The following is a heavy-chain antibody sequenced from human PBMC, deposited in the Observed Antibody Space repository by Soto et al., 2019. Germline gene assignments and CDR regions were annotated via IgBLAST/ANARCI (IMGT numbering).Heavy chain of an antibody. CDR1: GGTFNSYA. Sequence: SVKVSCKASGGTFNSYAISWVRQAPGQGPEWMGGIIPIFGTANYAQKYQGRVTITADESTSTAYMELSSLRSEDTAVYYCARGWSYDILTGYSYWGQGTLVTVSS. CDR2: IIPIFGTA. CDR3: ARGWSYDILTGYSY. J-gene: IGHJ4*02. D-gene: IGHD3-9*01. V-gene: IGHV1-69*13.